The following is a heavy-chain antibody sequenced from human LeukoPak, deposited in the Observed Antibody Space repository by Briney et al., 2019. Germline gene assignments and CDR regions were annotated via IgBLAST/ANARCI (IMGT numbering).Heavy chain of an antibody. V-gene: IGHV1-69*01. D-gene: IGHD1-26*01. Sequence: GSSVKVSCKASGGTSSSYAISWVRQAPGQGLEWMGGIIPIFGTANYAQKFQGRVTITADESTSTAYMELSSLRSEDTAVYYCARGVSGSSLYDAFDIWGKGQWSPSLQ. CDR2: IIPIFGTA. J-gene: IGHJ3*02. CDR1: GGTSSSYA. CDR3: ARGVSGSSLYDAFDI.